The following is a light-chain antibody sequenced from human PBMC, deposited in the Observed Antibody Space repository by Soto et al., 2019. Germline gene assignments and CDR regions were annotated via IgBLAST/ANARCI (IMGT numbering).Light chain of an antibody. Sequence: SVLTQPASGYGAAVGSIPISCTGTSSDVGGYNYVSWYQQHPGKAPKLMIYDVSNRPSGVSNRFSGSKSGNTASLTISGLQAEDEADYYCSSYTSSSTLYVFGTGTKVTVL. V-gene: IGLV2-14*01. CDR3: SSYTSSSTLYV. CDR2: DVS. J-gene: IGLJ1*01. CDR1: SSDVGGYNY.